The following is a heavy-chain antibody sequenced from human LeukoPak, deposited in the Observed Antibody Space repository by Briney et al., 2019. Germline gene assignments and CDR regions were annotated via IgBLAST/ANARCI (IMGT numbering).Heavy chain of an antibody. CDR1: GFTFSSYS. Sequence: PWGSLRLSCAASGFTFSSYSMNWVRQAPGKGLEWVSSISSSSSYIYYADSVKGRFTISRDNAKNSLYLQMNSLRAEDTAVYYCARGDVESSYYYYMDVWGKGTTVTVSS. V-gene: IGHV3-21*01. J-gene: IGHJ6*03. CDR3: ARGDVESSYYYYMDV. CDR2: ISSSSSYI. D-gene: IGHD5-24*01.